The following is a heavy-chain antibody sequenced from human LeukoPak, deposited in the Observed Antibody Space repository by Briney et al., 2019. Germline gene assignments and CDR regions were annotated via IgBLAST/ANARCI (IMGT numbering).Heavy chain of an antibody. CDR2: IYYSGSN. V-gene: IGHV4-39*07. D-gene: IGHD2-21*02. CDR3: ARGREDVVGVTATRPRPDPHNWFDP. J-gene: IGHJ5*02. CDR1: GGSISSSSYY. Sequence: SETLSLTCTVSGGSISSSSYYWGWIRQPPGKGLEWIGSIYYSGSNYSNPFLKRRVTISVDTSKNQFSRKLSSVTAADTAVYYCARGREDVVGVTATRPRPDPHNWFDPWGQGTLVTVSS.